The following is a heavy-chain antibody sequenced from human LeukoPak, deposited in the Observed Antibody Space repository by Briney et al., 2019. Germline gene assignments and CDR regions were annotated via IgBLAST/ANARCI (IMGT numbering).Heavy chain of an antibody. J-gene: IGHJ5*02. CDR2: ITASSTAI. D-gene: IGHD5-24*01. CDR3: ARDVATISNWFDP. Sequence: GGPLRLSCAASGFTFNTYTMNWVRQAPGKGLEWVSSITASSTAIYSADSVKGRFTISRDNAKNSLYLQMNSLRAKDTAVYYCARDVATISNWFDPWGQGTLVTVSS. V-gene: IGHV3-21*01. CDR1: GFTFNTYT.